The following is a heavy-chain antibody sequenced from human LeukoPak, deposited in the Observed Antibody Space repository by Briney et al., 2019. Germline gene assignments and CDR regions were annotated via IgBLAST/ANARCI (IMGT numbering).Heavy chain of an antibody. Sequence: GASVKVSCKASGYTFTGYYMHWVRQATGQGLEWMGWMNPNSGNTGYAQKFQGRVTITRNTSISTAYMELSSLRSEDTAVYYCARGRAGLPDYWGQGTLVTVSS. J-gene: IGHJ4*02. D-gene: IGHD6-19*01. CDR3: ARGRAGLPDY. CDR1: GYTFTGYY. V-gene: IGHV1-8*03. CDR2: MNPNSGNT.